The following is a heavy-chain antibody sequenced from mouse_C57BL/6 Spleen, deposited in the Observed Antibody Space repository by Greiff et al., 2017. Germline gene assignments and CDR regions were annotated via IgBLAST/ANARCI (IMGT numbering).Heavy chain of an antibody. D-gene: IGHD3-2*02. CDR3: ARDRGSSGYDYAMDY. CDR2: ISDGGSYT. J-gene: IGHJ4*01. V-gene: IGHV5-4*01. CDR1: GFTFSSYA. Sequence: EVQVVESGGGLVKPGGSLKLSCAASGFTFSSYAMSWVRQTPEKRLEWVATISDGGSYTYYPDNVKGRFTISRDNAKNNLYLQMSHLKSEDTAMYYCARDRGSSGYDYAMDYWGQGTSVTVSS.